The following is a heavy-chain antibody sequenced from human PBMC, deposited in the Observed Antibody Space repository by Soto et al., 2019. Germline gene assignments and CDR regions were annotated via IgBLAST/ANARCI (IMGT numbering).Heavy chain of an antibody. D-gene: IGHD3-16*01. CDR2: LHHDGTT. CDR3: ATQTISYTWGV. CDR1: GGPITTTTW. Sequence: QVQLQESGPGLVKPSETLSLTCAVSGGPITTTTWWAWVRLPPGKGLEWIGELHHDGTTNYNPSLESRITMSLDKSNHHFSLTLTSVTAADTAIYYCATQTISYTWGVWGRGTTVTVSS. V-gene: IGHV4-4*02. J-gene: IGHJ6*02.